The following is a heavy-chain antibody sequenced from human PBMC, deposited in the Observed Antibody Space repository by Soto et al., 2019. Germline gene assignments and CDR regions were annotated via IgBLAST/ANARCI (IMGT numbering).Heavy chain of an antibody. CDR2: IVPSLDTT. D-gene: IGHD1-26*01. CDR1: GGTFSSSG. Sequence: QVQLVQSGTEVKKPGSSVKVSCKASGGTFSSSGFSWVRQAPGQGLEWMGMIVPSLDTTKYAQKSQARVTITADQFTSTAYMELSSLRSEDTAVYYCARWPQPRATAYPYAVDVWGQGTRFIVSS. CDR3: ARWPQPRATAYPYAVDV. V-gene: IGHV1-69*09. J-gene: IGHJ6*02.